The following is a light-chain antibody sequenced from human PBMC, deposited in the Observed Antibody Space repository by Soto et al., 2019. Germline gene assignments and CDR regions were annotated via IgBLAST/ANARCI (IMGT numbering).Light chain of an antibody. CDR2: GAS. V-gene: IGKV3-20*01. CDR3: QQYGSSGT. J-gene: IGKJ1*01. Sequence: EIVMTQSPATLSVSPGERATLSCRASQSVSSNLAWYQQKPGRAPRLLIYGASNRATGIPDRFSGSGSGTDFTLTISRLEPEDFAVYYCQQYGSSGTFGQGTKV. CDR1: QSVSSN.